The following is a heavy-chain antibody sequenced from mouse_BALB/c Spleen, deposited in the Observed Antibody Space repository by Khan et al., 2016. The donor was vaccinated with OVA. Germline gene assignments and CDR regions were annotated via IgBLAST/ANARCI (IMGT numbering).Heavy chain of an antibody. Sequence: EVQLQESGPDLVKPSQSLSLTCTVTGYSITSGYNWHWIRQFPGNKLEWMGYIHYSGSTSYNPSLKSRISITRDTSKNQFFLQLNSVTNEDTSTYYCAGEFPTYWGQGTLVTVSA. V-gene: IGHV3-1*02. CDR3: AGEFPTY. J-gene: IGHJ3*01. CDR2: IHYSGST. CDR1: GYSITSGYN.